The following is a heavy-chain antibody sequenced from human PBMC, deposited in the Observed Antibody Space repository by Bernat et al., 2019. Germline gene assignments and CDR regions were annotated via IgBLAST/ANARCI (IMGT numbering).Heavy chain of an antibody. CDR2: IFSNDEK. CDR3: ARGYSSGWYLYYYMDV. D-gene: IGHD6-19*01. Sequence: QVTLKESGPVLVKPTETLTLTCTVSGFSLSNARMGVSWIRQPPGKALEWLAHIFSNDEKSYSTSLKSRLTISKDTTKSQVVLTMTNMDPVDTATYCCARGYSSGWYLYYYMDVWGKGTTVTVTS. CDR1: GFSLSNARMG. V-gene: IGHV2-26*01. J-gene: IGHJ6*03.